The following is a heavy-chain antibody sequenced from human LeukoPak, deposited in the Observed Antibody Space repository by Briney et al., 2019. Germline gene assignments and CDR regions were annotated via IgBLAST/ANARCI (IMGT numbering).Heavy chain of an antibody. CDR3: AKNRGSYRLFDY. CDR2: VGVSAGGT. CDR1: GFIFSSYD. J-gene: IGHJ4*02. D-gene: IGHD1-26*01. Sequence: GGSLRLSCAASGFIFSSYDMNWVRQALGKGLEWVSAVGVSAGGTYYADSVKGRFIISRDNSKNILYLQTNSLTAEDTAVYFCAKNRGSYRLFDYWGQGALVTVSS. V-gene: IGHV3-23*01.